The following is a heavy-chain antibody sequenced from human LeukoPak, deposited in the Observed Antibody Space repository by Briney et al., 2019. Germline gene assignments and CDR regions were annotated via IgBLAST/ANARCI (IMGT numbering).Heavy chain of an antibody. D-gene: IGHD6-19*01. CDR2: INSNGGST. J-gene: IGHJ4*02. Sequence: PGGSLRLSCVASGFTFSSYAMHWVRQTPGKGLEYVSGINSNGGSTHYANSVKGRFTISRDNSKHTLYLQMGSLRAEDMAVYYCAGGISSGWDFDYWGQGTLVTVSS. CDR1: GFTFSSYA. CDR3: AGGISSGWDFDY. V-gene: IGHV3-64*01.